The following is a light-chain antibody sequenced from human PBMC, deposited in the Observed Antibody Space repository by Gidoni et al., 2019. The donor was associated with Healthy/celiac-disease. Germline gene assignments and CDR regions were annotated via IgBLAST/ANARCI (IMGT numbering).Light chain of an antibody. CDR3: MQALQTPIP. V-gene: IGKV2-28*01. CDR1: QSLLHSNGYNY. J-gene: IGKJ5*01. Sequence: DIVMTQSQLSLPVTPGEPASISCRSSQSLLHSNGYNYLDWYLQKPGQSPQLLIYLGSNRASGVPDRFSGSGSGTDFTLKISRVEAEDVGVYYCMQALQTPIPFGQGTRLEIK. CDR2: LGS.